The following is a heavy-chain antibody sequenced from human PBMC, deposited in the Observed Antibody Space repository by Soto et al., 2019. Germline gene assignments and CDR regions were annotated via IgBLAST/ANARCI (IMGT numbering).Heavy chain of an antibody. CDR1: GDSVSSNSAT. V-gene: IGHV6-1*01. Sequence: QVQLQQSGPGLVKPSQTLSLTCDISGDSVSSNSATWNWIRQSPSRGLEWLGRTYYRSKWYNDYAVSVKSRITINPDTSKNQFSLQLSSVTPEDTAVYYCTRVEYSSSPPQNYGMDVWGQGTTVTVSS. CDR3: TRVEYSSSPPQNYGMDV. D-gene: IGHD6-13*01. CDR2: TYYRSKWYN. J-gene: IGHJ6*02.